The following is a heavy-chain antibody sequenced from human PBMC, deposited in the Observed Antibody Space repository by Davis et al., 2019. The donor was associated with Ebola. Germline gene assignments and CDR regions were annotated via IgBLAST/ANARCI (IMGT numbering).Heavy chain of an antibody. CDR2: IWYDGSNK. CDR3: AREVVRASYYYYGKDV. CDR1: GFTLGSYS. V-gene: IGHV3-33*01. D-gene: IGHD2-15*01. J-gene: IGHJ6*02. Sequence: GGSLRPSWPPPGFTLGSYSMHWVRHVPGKGLEWVAVIWYDGSNKYYADSVKGRFTISRDKSKNTLYLQMNSLRAEDTAVYYCAREVVRASYYYYGKDVCSQGATVTVSS.